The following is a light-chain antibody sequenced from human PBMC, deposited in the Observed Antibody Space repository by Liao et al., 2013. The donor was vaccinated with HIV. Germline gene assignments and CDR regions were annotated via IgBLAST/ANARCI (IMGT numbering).Light chain of an antibody. CDR3: QVWDSDTDHVV. CDR2: FDS. CDR1: NIGSKR. Sequence: SYELTQPPSESVAPGKTARITCGGNNIGSKRVHWYQQKPGQAPVMVIYFDSDRPSGIPERFSGSNSGNTATLTISRVEAGDEADYYCQVWDSDTDHVVFGRRDQADRP. J-gene: IGLJ2*01. V-gene: IGLV3-21*01.